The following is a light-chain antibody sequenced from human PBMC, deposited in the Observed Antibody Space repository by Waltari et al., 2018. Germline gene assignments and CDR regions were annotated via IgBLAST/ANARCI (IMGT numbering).Light chain of an antibody. Sequence: EIVMTPSPATLSVAPGARATRSCRASQSVSSNLGWYQQKPGQAPRLLIYGASTMATGIPARFSGSGSGTEFTLTISSMQSEDFAVYYCQKYNNWPLTFGGVTKVEIK. J-gene: IGKJ4*01. V-gene: IGKV3-15*01. CDR2: GAS. CDR3: QKYNNWPLT. CDR1: QSVSSN.